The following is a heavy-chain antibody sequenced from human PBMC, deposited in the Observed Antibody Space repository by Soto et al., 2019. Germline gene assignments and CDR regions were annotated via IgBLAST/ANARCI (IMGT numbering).Heavy chain of an antibody. CDR2: INAANGNT. CDR1: GYTFTSYA. D-gene: IGHD3-22*01. CDR3: ARSSGPPTPPPYFDY. V-gene: IGHV1-3*01. J-gene: IGHJ4*02. Sequence: ASLKVSCKTSGYTFTSYAMHCVRHTNGQRLEWMGWINAANGNTKYSQKFQGRVTITRDTSASTAYMELSSLRSEDTAMYYCARSSGPPTPPPYFDYWGQGTLVTVSS.